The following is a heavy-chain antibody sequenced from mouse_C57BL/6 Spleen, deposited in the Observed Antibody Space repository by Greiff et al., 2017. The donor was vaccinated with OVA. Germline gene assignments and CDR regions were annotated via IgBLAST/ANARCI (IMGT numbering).Heavy chain of an antibody. CDR2: IHPNSGST. CDR3: ARCGSSSYAMDY. V-gene: IGHV1-64*01. Sequence: QVHVKQPGAELVKPGASVKLSCKASGYTFTSYWMHWVKQRPGQGLEWIGMIHPNSGSTNYNEKFKSKATLTVDKSSSTAYMQLSSLTSEDSAVYYCARCGSSSYAMDYWGQGTSVTVSS. D-gene: IGHD1-1*01. CDR1: GYTFTSYW. J-gene: IGHJ4*01.